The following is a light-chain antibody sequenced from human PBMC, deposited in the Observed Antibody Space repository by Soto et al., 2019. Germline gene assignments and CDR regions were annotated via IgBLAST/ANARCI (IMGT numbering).Light chain of an antibody. V-gene: IGKV1-39*01. J-gene: IGKJ4*01. CDR2: ASS. CDR3: QQSYTTPLT. CDR1: QSVSNY. Sequence: THMTPSPSPLCAFFWEINTLPFLASQSVSNYLNWYQQKIGDAPKLLIYASSSLQNGVPSRFSGSGSGTDFTLTINSLQPEDSATYFCQQSYTTPLTFGGGTKVDIK.